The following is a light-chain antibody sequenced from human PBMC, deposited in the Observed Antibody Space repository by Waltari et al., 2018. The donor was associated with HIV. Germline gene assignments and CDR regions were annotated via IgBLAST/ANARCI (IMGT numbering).Light chain of an antibody. J-gene: IGLJ1*01. CDR2: FDT. CDR3: QVWDGNSGHYV. CDR1: NIGAGS. Sequence: SIVLTQPPSVSVAPGKTAVITCGGSNIGAGSVYWYQQKPGQAPVVVMNFDTDRASGIPERFSASSSGNTATLTITRVEAGDEADYYCQVWDGNSGHYVFGTGTEVTV. V-gene: IGLV3-21*04.